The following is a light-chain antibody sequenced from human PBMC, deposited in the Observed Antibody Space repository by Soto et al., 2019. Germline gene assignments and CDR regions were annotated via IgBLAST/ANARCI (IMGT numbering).Light chain of an antibody. CDR1: QSISSW. V-gene: IGKV1-5*01. J-gene: IGKJ1*01. CDR2: DAS. Sequence: DIRITQSPSTLSASIGDRVTITCRASQSISSWLAWYQQRPGKAPKLLIYDASSLESGVPSRFSGSGSGTEFTLTISSLQPDDFATYYCQQYNSYPVPFGQGTKVDNK. CDR3: QQYNSYPVP.